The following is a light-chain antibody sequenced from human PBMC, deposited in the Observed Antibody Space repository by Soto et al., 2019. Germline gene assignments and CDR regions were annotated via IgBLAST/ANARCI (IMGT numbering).Light chain of an antibody. CDR1: NIGSKS. V-gene: IGLV3-21*04. J-gene: IGLJ6*01. Sequence: SYELTQPPSVSVAPGKTARITCGGNNIGSKSVHWYQQKPGQAPVLVIYYDSDRPSGIPERFAGSNSGNTATLTISRVEAEDEADYSCQVWDSSSDHNVFGSGTQLPVL. CDR3: QVWDSSSDHNV. CDR2: YDS.